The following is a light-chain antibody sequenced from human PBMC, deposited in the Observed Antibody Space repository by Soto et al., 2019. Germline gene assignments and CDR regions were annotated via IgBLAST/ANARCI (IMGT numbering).Light chain of an antibody. CDR1: QDIRNH. CDR2: DAS. CDR3: LQYNSFPRT. J-gene: IGKJ1*01. V-gene: IGKV1-17*01. Sequence: DIQMTQSPSSLSASVGDRVTITCRARQDIRNHLGWYQKKSGKAPKRLIYDASNLQSGVPSRFSGSGSGTEFTLTISSLQPEDFATYYGLQYNSFPRTFGQGTKVEVK.